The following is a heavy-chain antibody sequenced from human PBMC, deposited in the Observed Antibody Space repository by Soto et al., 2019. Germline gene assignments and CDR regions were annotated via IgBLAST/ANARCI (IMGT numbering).Heavy chain of an antibody. D-gene: IGHD2-15*01. CDR3: AKTVVAATLYYYYYYGMDV. CDR1: GFTFSSYG. J-gene: IGHJ6*02. CDR2: ISYDGSNK. Sequence: LRLSCAASGFTFSSYGMHWVRQAPGKGLEWVAVISYDGSNKYYADSVKGRFTISRDNSKNTLYLQMNSLRAEDTAVYYCAKTVVAATLYYYYYYGMDVWGQGTTVTVSS. V-gene: IGHV3-30*18.